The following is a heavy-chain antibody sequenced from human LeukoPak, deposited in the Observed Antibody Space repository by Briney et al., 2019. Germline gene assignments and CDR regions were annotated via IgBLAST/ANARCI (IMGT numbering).Heavy chain of an antibody. CDR3: VKMSGYSSSWYKDYFDY. Sequence: GGSLRPSCAASGFAFSSYWVHWVRQAPGKGLVWVSHISPDAKTITYADFVQGRFTISRDNSKNTLYLQMNSLRAEDTAVYYCVKMSGYSSSWYKDYFDYWGQGTLVTVSS. CDR1: GFAFSSYW. CDR2: ISPDAKTI. D-gene: IGHD6-13*01. J-gene: IGHJ4*02. V-gene: IGHV3-74*01.